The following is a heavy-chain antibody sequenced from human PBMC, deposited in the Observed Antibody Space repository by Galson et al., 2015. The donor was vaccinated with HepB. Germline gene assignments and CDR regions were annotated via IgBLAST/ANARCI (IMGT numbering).Heavy chain of an antibody. D-gene: IGHD1-1*01. V-gene: IGHV3-7*03. J-gene: IGHJ3*02. Sequence: SLRLSCAASGFTFSSYWMSWVRQAPGKGLEWVANIKQDGSEKYYVDSVKGRFTISRDNAKNSLYLQMNSLRAEDTAVYYCARDASYNWNDVDAFDIWGQGTMVTVSS. CDR2: IKQDGSEK. CDR1: GFTFSSYW. CDR3: ARDASYNWNDVDAFDI.